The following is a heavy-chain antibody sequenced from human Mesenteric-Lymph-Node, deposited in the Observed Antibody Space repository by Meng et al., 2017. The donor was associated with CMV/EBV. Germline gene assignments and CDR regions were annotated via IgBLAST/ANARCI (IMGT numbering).Heavy chain of an antibody. Sequence: VSCKTSRFPFPGLDLNCVRQATGQGFEWLGWMSPTIGNAGYARKFQGRVILTRDTSIATAYMELSSLSSDDTAVYYCARGVAAGVDYWDQGTLVTVSS. J-gene: IGHJ4*02. CDR3: ARGVAAGVDY. D-gene: IGHD6-13*01. V-gene: IGHV1-8*01. CDR2: MSPTIGNA. CDR1: RFPFPGLD.